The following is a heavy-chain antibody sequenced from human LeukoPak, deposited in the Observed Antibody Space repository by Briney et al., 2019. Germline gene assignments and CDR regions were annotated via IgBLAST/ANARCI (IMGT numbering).Heavy chain of an antibody. V-gene: IGHV4-34*01. CDR2: VNHAGTA. CDR3: ARDPETAAIPGDNWFDP. J-gene: IGHJ5*02. D-gene: IGHD2-2*02. Sequence: SETLSLTCALYGGSFTYYYWAWIRQSPGKGLEWIGEVNHAGTADYNPSLKSRVTISVDTSKNQFSLKLNSVTPADTAVYYCARDPETAAIPGDNWFDPWGQGTLVTVSS. CDR1: GGSFTYYY.